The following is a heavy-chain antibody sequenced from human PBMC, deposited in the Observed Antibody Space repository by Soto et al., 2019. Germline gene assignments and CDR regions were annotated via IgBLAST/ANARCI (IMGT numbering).Heavy chain of an antibody. J-gene: IGHJ6*02. CDR2: ISYDGNNK. CDR1: GFTFRSYG. D-gene: IGHD2-15*01. Sequence: ESGGGVVQPGRSLRLSCAASGFTFRSYGIHWVRQAPGKGLEWVAVISYDGNNKYYADSVMGRFTISRDNSKNTLYLQMNSLRPEDTAVYYCAKDRGEDIVVVVAAGYYFGMDVWGQGTTVTVSS. CDR3: AKDRGEDIVVVVAAGYYFGMDV. V-gene: IGHV3-30*18.